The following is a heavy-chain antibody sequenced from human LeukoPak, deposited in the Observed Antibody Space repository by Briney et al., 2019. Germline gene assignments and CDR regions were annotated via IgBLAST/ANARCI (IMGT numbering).Heavy chain of an antibody. V-gene: IGHV1-24*01. J-gene: IGHJ6*03. CDR2: FDPEDGET. D-gene: IGHD4-11*01. CDR1: GYTLTELS. Sequence: GASVKVSCKVSGYTLTELSMHWVRQAPGKGLECMGGFDPEDGETIYAQKFQGRVTMTEDTSTDTAYMELSSLRSEDTAVYYCATATTDNYYYYYMDVWGKGTTVTVSS. CDR3: ATATTDNYYYYYMDV.